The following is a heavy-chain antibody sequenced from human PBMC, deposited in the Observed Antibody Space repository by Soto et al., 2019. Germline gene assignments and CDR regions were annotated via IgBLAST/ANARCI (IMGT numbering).Heavy chain of an antibody. D-gene: IGHD3-3*01. CDR3: ARAIDYDFWSGYYDY. J-gene: IGHJ4*02. V-gene: IGHV4-30-2*01. CDR1: GGSISSGGYS. CDR2: IYHSGST. Sequence: KPSETLSLTCAVSGGSISSGGYSWSWIRQPPGKGLEWIGYIYHSGSTYYNPSLKSRVTISVDRSKNQFSLKLSSVTAADTAVYYCARAIDYDFWSGYYDYWGQGTLVTVSS.